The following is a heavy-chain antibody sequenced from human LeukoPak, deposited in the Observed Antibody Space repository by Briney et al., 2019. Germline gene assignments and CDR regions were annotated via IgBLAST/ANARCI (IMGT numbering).Heavy chain of an antibody. V-gene: IGHV3-23*01. Sequence: PGGSLRLSCAASGFTFSNYAMTWVRQAPGKGLEWVSAISGSGDNTHYADSVKGRFSISRDNSMNTLYLQMNSLRAEDTAVYYCAKARSPTSDTAYFDYWGQGTLVTVSS. CDR1: GFTFSNYA. D-gene: IGHD5-18*01. CDR2: ISGSGDNT. J-gene: IGHJ4*02. CDR3: AKARSPTSDTAYFDY.